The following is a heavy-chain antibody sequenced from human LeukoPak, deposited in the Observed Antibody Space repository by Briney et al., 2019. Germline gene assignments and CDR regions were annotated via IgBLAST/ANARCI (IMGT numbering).Heavy chain of an antibody. CDR2: ISNSGNTI. V-gene: IGHV3-11*01. Sequence: PGGSLRLSCAASGFTFSDYYMSWIRRAPGKGLEWVSYISNSGNTIYYADSVKGRFTIFRDNAKNSLYLQMNSLRAEDTAVYYCARRGVQLQRISWFDPWGQGTLVTVSS. CDR1: GFTFSDYY. J-gene: IGHJ5*02. D-gene: IGHD1-1*01. CDR3: ARRGVQLQRISWFDP.